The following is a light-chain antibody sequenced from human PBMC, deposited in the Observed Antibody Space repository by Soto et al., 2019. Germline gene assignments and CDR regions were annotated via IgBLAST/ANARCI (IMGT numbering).Light chain of an antibody. J-gene: IGKJ2*01. CDR1: QSVSSSY. Sequence: EIVLTQSPGTLSLSPGERATLSCRASQSVSSSYLAWYQQKPGQAPRLLIYGASSRATGIPDRFSGSGSGTDFTLTISRLEPEDFAVDYCQQYGSSPYTFGQGTKLEIQ. CDR3: QQYGSSPYT. V-gene: IGKV3-20*01. CDR2: GAS.